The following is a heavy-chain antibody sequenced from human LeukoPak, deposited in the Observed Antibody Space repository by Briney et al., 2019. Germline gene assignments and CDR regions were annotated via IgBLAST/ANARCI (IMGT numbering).Heavy chain of an antibody. V-gene: IGHV6-1*01. CDR2: TYYRSKWYD. D-gene: IGHD2-2*01. CDR3: ARGAYCSSTSRSSYYGMDV. J-gene: IGHJ6*02. CDR1: GDSVSSNSAA. Sequence: SQTLSLTFAISGDSVSSNSAAWNWIRQSPSRGLEWLGRTYYRSKWYDDYAVSVKSRITINPDTSKNQFSLQLNSVTPEDTAVYYCARGAYCSSTSRSSYYGMDVWGQGTTVTVSS.